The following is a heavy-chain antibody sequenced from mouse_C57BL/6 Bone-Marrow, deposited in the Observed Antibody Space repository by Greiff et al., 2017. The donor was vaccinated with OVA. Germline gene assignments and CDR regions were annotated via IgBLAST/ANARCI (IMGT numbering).Heavy chain of an antibody. V-gene: IGHV1-55*01. D-gene: IGHD2-3*01. J-gene: IGHJ4*01. Sequence: QVQLQQPGAELVKPGASVKMSCKASGYTFTSYWLTWVKQRPGQGLEWIGDIYPGSGSTNYNEKFKSKATLTVDTSSSTAYMQLSSLTSEDSAVYYCAREWDGYSYAMDYWGQGTSVTVSS. CDR3: AREWDGYSYAMDY. CDR2: IYPGSGST. CDR1: GYTFTSYW.